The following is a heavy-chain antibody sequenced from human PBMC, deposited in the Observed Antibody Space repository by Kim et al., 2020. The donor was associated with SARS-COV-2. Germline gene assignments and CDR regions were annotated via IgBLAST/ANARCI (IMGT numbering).Heavy chain of an antibody. V-gene: IGHV3-49*03. Sequence: GGSLRLSCTASGFTFGDYAMSWFRQAPGKGLEWVGFIRSKAYGGTTEYAASVKGRFTISRDDSKSIAYLQMNSLKTEDTAVYYCTRDLYTRRDGYNLSGGYWGQGTLVTVSS. J-gene: IGHJ4*02. CDR3: TRDLYTRRDGYNLSGGY. D-gene: IGHD5-12*01. CDR1: GFTFGDYA. CDR2: IRSKAYGGTT.